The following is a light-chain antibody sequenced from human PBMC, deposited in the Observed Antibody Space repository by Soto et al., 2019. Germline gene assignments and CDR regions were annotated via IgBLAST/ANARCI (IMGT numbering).Light chain of an antibody. V-gene: IGKV3-20*01. CDR2: GAS. Sequence: ESVLMPSPCTLFLSTGERATLSCRASQSVSSSYLAWYQQKPGQAPRLLIYGASSRATGIPDRFSGSGSGTDFTLTISRLEPEDFAVYYCQQYGSSPRTFGQGTKVDIK. CDR1: QSVSSSY. CDR3: QQYGSSPRT. J-gene: IGKJ1*01.